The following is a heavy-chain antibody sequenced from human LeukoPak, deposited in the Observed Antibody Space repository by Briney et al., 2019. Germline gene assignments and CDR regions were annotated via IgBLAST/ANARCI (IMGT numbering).Heavy chain of an antibody. CDR1: GYSFIDYY. D-gene: IGHD3-3*01. V-gene: IGHV1-46*01. J-gene: IGHJ4*02. CDR3: ARDAHDFWSGPFDY. Sequence: ASVKVSCKPSGYSFIDYYLHWVRQAPGQGLEWMGIINPSDGGTKYAQEFQRRVTMTRDRSTSTVYMELSSLRSEDTAVYYCARDAHDFWSGPFDYWGQGTLVTVSS. CDR2: INPSDGGT.